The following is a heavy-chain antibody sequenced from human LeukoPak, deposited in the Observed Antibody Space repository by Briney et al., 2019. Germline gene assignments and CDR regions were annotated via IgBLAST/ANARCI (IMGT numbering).Heavy chain of an antibody. D-gene: IGHD2-2*01. CDR3: ARSDCSSTSCYVPPCAFDI. CDR2: IYYSGST. J-gene: IGHJ3*02. Sequence: SETLSLTCTVSGGSISSGDYYWSWIRQPPGKGLEWIGYIYYSGSTYYNPSLKSRVTISVDTSKNQFSLKLSSVTAADTAVYYCARSDCSSTSCYVPPCAFDIWGQGTMVTVSS. V-gene: IGHV4-30-4*01. CDR1: GGSISSGDYY.